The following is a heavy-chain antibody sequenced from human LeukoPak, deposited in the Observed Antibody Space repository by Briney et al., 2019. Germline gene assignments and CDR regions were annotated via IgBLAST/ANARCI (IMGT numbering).Heavy chain of an antibody. CDR1: GFTFSNVY. Sequence: GGSLRLSCAASGFTFSNVYINWVRQAPGKGLEWVANIKQDGSEKYYVDSVKGRFTISRDNAKNSLYLQMNSLRAEDTAVYYCARAKYSGRDDHSGYRWQNYYYYYMDVWGKGTTVTISS. CDR3: ARAKYSGRDDHSGYRWQNYYYYYMDV. D-gene: IGHD1-26*01. V-gene: IGHV3-7*03. J-gene: IGHJ6*03. CDR2: IKQDGSEK.